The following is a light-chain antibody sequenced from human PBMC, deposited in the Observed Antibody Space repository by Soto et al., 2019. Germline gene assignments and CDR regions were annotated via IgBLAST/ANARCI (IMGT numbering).Light chain of an antibody. J-gene: IGKJ4*01. V-gene: IGKV1-8*01. Sequence: AIRMTQSPSSLSASTGGRVTITCRASQGISSYLAWYQQKPGKAPKLLIYAASTLQSGVPSRFSGSGSGTDFTLAISSLQPEDSATYYCQQSYTTPLTFGGGTKVDNK. CDR2: AAS. CDR3: QQSYTTPLT. CDR1: QGISSY.